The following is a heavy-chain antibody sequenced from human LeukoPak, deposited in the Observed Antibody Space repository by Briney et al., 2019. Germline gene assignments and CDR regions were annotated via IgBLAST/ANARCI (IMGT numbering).Heavy chain of an antibody. CDR3: ASRYSYYAMDV. Sequence: GGSLRLSCAASGFTLSSYWMHWVRQAPGKGLVWVSRINSDESSTSYADSVKGRFTISRDNAKNTLYLQMNSLRVEDRAVYYCASRYSYYAMDVWGKGTTVTVSS. CDR1: GFTLSSYW. V-gene: IGHV3-74*01. J-gene: IGHJ6*04. CDR2: INSDESST.